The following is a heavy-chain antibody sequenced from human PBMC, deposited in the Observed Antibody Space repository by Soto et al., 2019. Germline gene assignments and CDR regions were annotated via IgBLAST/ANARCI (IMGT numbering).Heavy chain of an antibody. Sequence: SLRLSCTASGFTFGDYAMSWFRQAPGKGLEWVGFIRSKAYGGTTEYAASVKGRFTISRDDSKSIAYLQMNSLKTEDTAVYYCTRSYYSDSTGYPRYWGQGTMVTVSS. CDR2: IRSKAYGGTT. V-gene: IGHV3-49*03. D-gene: IGHD3-22*01. J-gene: IGHJ3*01. CDR3: TRSYYSDSTGYPRY. CDR1: GFTFGDYA.